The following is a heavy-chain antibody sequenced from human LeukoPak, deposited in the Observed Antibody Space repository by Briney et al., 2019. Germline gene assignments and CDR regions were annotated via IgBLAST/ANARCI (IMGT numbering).Heavy chain of an antibody. V-gene: IGHV4-39*07. CDR2: VFYTGST. CDR3: ARVRDVWGSYRDIFDY. CDR1: GGSVSSGSYY. D-gene: IGHD3-16*02. Sequence: SETLSLTCAVSGGSVSSGSYYWGWIRQPPGKGLEWIGSVFYTGSTYYNPFLKSRITISVDTSKNQFSLKLSSVTAADTAVYYCARVRDVWGSYRDIFDYWGQGTLVTVSS. J-gene: IGHJ4*02.